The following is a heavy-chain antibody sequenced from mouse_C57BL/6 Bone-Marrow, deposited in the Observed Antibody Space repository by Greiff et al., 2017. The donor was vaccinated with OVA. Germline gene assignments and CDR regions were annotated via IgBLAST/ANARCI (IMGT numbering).Heavy chain of an antibody. D-gene: IGHD2-1*01. CDR2: IDPENGDT. J-gene: IGHJ2*01. Sequence: EVQLQQSGAELVRPGASVKLSCTASGFNIKDDYMHWVKQRPEQGLEWIGWIDPENGDTEYASKFQGKATITADPSSNTAYLHLSSLTSDDTAFYYCTSYGSFDYWGQGTTLTVSS. CDR1: GFNIKDDY. CDR3: TSYGSFDY. V-gene: IGHV14-4*01.